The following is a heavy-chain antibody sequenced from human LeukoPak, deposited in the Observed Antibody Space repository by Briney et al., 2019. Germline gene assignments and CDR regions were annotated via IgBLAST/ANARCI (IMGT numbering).Heavy chain of an antibody. Sequence: GGSLRLSCAASGFSFSDSPMHWVRQASGKGLEWVGRVRDRANSYATGYAASVEGRFTISRDDSENTAYLQMNSLIIEDTDVYYCTRQRPQTGTFDYWGQGVLVTVSS. CDR1: GFSFSDSP. J-gene: IGHJ4*02. CDR2: VRDRANSYAT. V-gene: IGHV3-73*01. CDR3: TRQRPQTGTFDY. D-gene: IGHD3-9*01.